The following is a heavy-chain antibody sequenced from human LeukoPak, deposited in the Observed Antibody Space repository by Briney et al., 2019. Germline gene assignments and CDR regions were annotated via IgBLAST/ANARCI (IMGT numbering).Heavy chain of an antibody. CDR3: AKCPVTFGGVIVITSGYFDY. CDR2: ISYDGSNK. Sequence: GRSLRLSRAASGFTFSSYGMHWVRQAPGKGLEWVAVISYDGSNKYYADSVKGRFTISRDNSKNTLHLQMNNLRAEDTALYYCAKCPVTFGGVIVITSGYFDYWGQGTLVTVSS. V-gene: IGHV3-30*18. D-gene: IGHD3-16*02. J-gene: IGHJ4*02. CDR1: GFTFSSYG.